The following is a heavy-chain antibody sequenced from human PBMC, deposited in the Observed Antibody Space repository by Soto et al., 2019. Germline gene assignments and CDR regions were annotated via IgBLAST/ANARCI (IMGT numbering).Heavy chain of an antibody. CDR2: IYSSGST. CDR1: GGSISSYS. V-gene: IGHV4-59*08. CDR3: ARRYGSCFDF. J-gene: IGHJ4*02. D-gene: IGHD5-18*01. Sequence: QVQLQESGPGLVKPSETLSLTCTVSGGSISSYSWSWIRQPPGKGLEWIGYIYSSGSTNYTHSLTSRITISVDTTNNQFSLKLSSVTAADTAVYYCARRYGSCFDFWGQGTLVTVSS.